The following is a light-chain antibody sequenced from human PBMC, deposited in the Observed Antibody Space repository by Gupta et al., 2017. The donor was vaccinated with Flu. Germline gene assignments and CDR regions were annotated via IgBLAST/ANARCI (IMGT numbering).Light chain of an antibody. V-gene: IGKV1-39*01. J-gene: IGKJ2*01. CDR3: QQSYSTPRTT. Sequence: DIQMTQSPSSLSASVGDRVTITCRASQSISSYLNWYQQKPGKAPKLLIYAASSLQSGVPSRFSGSGSGTDFTLIISSLQPEDFATYYCQQSYSTPRTTFGQGTKLEIK. CDR2: AAS. CDR1: QSISSY.